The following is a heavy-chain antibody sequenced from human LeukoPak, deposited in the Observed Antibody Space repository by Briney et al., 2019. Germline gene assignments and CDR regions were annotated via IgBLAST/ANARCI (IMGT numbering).Heavy chain of an antibody. J-gene: IGHJ4*02. CDR3: ARDKVTDRRFDY. V-gene: IGHV3-30-3*01. Sequence: GRSLRLSCAASGFTFSSYAMHWVRQAPGKGLEWVAVISYDGSNKYYADSVKGRFTISRDNSKNTLYLQMNSLRAEDTAVYYCARDKVTDRRFDYWGQGTLVTVSS. CDR1: GFTFSSYA. D-gene: IGHD2-21*02. CDR2: ISYDGSNK.